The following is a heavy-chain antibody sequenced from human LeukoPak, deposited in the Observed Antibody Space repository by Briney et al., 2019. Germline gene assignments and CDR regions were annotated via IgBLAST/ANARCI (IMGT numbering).Heavy chain of an antibody. D-gene: IGHD3-3*01. V-gene: IGHV3-23*01. CDR3: AKEPFLEWLPPLFDY. Sequence: PGGSLRLSCAASGFTFSSYAMSWVRQAPGKGLEWVSATSGSGGSTYYADSVKGRFTISRDNSKNTLYLQMNSLRAEDTAVYYCAKEPFLEWLPPLFDYWGQGTLVTVSS. J-gene: IGHJ4*02. CDR1: GFTFSSYA. CDR2: TSGSGGST.